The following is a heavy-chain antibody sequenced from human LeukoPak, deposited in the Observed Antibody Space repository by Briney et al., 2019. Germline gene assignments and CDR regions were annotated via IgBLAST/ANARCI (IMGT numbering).Heavy chain of an antibody. V-gene: IGHV4-30-2*01. CDR2: IYHSGST. Sequence: SETLSLTCTVSGGSLSSGGYYWSWIRQPPGKGLEWIGYIYHSGSTYYNPSLKSRVTISVDRSKNQFSLKLSSVTAADTAVYYCARHAGYSSSWYGGYYYYYGMDVWGQGTTVTVSS. J-gene: IGHJ6*02. CDR3: ARHAGYSSSWYGGYYYYYGMDV. CDR1: GGSLSSGGYY. D-gene: IGHD6-13*01.